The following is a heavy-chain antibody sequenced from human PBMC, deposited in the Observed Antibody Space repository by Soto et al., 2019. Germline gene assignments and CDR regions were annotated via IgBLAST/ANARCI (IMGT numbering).Heavy chain of an antibody. J-gene: IGHJ4*02. V-gene: IGHV3-23*01. CDR1: GFSFSSYA. CDR2: ITGSGRST. CDR3: AKDYYGSKSYGYFDY. Sequence: GGSLRLSCAASGFSFSSYAMSWVRQAPGKGLEWVSTITGSGRSTYYADSVKGRFTISRDISKNTLYLQMNSLRAEDTAVYYCAKDYYGSKSYGYFDYWGQGTLVTVSS. D-gene: IGHD3-10*01.